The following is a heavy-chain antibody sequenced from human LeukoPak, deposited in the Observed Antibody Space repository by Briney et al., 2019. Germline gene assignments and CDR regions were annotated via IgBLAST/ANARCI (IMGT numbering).Heavy chain of an antibody. J-gene: IGHJ4*02. CDR3: ARKLPGTTYFDY. D-gene: IGHD1-1*01. Sequence: GSLRLSCAASGFIFSSYEMNWVRQAPGKGLEWVSFISSSGTAIYYADSVKGRFTISRDNAKNSLYLQMNSLRAEDTAVYYCARKLPGTTYFDYWGQGTLVTVSS. V-gene: IGHV3-48*03. CDR2: ISSSGTAI. CDR1: GFIFSSYE.